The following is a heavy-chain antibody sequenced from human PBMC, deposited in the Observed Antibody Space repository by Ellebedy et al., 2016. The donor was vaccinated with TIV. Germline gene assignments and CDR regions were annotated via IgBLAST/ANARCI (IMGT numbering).Heavy chain of an antibody. J-gene: IGHJ4*02. V-gene: IGHV4-31*03. CDR1: GGSISSGGYY. D-gene: IGHD6-13*01. Sequence: MPSETLSLTCTVSGGSISSGGYYWSWIRQHPGKGLEWIGYIYYSGSTYYNPSLKSRVTISVDTSKNQFSLKLGSVTAADTAVYYCASLYSSSWPDRVRDYWGQGTLVTVSS. CDR2: IYYSGST. CDR3: ASLYSSSWPDRVRDY.